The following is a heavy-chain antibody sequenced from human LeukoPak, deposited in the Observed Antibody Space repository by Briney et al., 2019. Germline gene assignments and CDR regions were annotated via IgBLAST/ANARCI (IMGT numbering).Heavy chain of an antibody. J-gene: IGHJ4*02. CDR3: ARSSRGVIGLLHY. CDR1: GYTFSDYT. Sequence: ASVKVSCKTSGYTFSDYTINWVRQAPGQGLEWMGWINTNTGNPTYARDFRGRFVLSVDTSVNTAYLEISGLKTEDTAVYYCARSSRGVIGLLHYWGQGALVAVSS. V-gene: IGHV7-4-1*01. CDR2: INTNTGNP. D-gene: IGHD3-10*01.